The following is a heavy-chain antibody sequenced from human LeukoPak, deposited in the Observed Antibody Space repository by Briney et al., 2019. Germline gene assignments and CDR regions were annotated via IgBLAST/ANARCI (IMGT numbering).Heavy chain of an antibody. J-gene: IGHJ4*02. CDR3: ASLVRGDYAGYYFDY. V-gene: IGHV3-11*01. Sequence: GSLRLSCAASGFTFSDYYMSWIRQAPGKGLEWVSYISSSGSTIYYADSVKGRFTISRDNAKNSLYLQMNSLRAEDTAVYYCASLVRGDYAGYYFDYWGQGTLVTVSS. D-gene: IGHD4-17*01. CDR2: ISSSGSTI. CDR1: GFTFSDYY.